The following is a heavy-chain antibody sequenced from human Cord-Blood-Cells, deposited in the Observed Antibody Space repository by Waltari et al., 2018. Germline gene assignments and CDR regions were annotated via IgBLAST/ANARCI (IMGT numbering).Heavy chain of an antibody. J-gene: IGHJ4*02. Sequence: EVQLVVSGGGLVPPGGSLRLSCAASCFTFLAHYLAWVRQAPGKGLECVGRTRNKANSYTTEYAASVKGRFTISRDDSKNSLYLQMNSLKTEDTAVYYCASVGATDYWGQGTLVTVSS. CDR1: CFTFLAHY. CDR3: ASVGATDY. D-gene: IGHD1-26*01. CDR2: TRNKANSYTT. V-gene: IGHV3-72*01.